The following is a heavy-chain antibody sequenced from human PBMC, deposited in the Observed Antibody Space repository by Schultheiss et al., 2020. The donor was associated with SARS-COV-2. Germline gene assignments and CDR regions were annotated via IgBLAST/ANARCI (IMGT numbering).Heavy chain of an antibody. V-gene: IGHV3-30*07. D-gene: IGHD6-13*01. CDR1: GFSFGNNA. J-gene: IGHJ2*01. CDR2: ISYDGSNK. CDR3: ARVAAGDWYFDL. Sequence: GGSLRLSCAAPGFSFGNNAMHWVRQAPGKGLEWVAVISYDGSNKYYADSVKGRFTISRENAKNSLYLQMNSLRAGDTAVYYCARVAAGDWYFDLWGRGTLVTVSS.